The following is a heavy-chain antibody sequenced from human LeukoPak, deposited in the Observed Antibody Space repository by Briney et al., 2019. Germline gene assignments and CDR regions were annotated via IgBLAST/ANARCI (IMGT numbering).Heavy chain of an antibody. Sequence: SETLSLTCTVSGYCISSGYYWGWIRQPPGKGLEWIGSIYHSGSTYYNPSLKSRVTISVDTSKNQFSLKLSSVTAADTAVYYCARGQRHGRIWLGELYPWGQGTLVTVSS. CDR3: ARGQRHGRIWLGELYP. J-gene: IGHJ4*02. D-gene: IGHD3-10*01. CDR1: GYCISSGYY. V-gene: IGHV4-38-2*02. CDR2: IYHSGST.